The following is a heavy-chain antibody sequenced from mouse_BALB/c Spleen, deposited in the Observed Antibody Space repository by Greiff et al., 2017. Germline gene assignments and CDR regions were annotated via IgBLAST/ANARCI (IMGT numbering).Heavy chain of an antibody. D-gene: IGHD1-2*01. CDR1: GFTFSSYG. Sequence: EVQLVESGGGLVQPGGSLKLSCAASGFTFSSYGMSWVRQTPDKRLELVATINSNGGSTYYPDSVKGRFTISRDNAKNTLYLQMSSLKSEDTAMYYCAREAHYYGYYCDYWGQGTTLTVSS. CDR3: AREAHYYGYYCDY. CDR2: INSNGGST. J-gene: IGHJ2*01. V-gene: IGHV5-6-3*01.